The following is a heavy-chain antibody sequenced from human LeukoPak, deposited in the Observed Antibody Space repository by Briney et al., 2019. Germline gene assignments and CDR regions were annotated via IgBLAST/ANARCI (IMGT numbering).Heavy chain of an antibody. CDR1: GFTFSSYG. CDR2: IRYDGSNK. V-gene: IGHV3-30*02. Sequence: GGSLRLSCAASGFTFSSYGMHWVRQAPGKGLEWVAFIRYDGSNKYYADSVKGRFTISRDNSKNTLYLQMNSLRAEDTAVYYCARGIAAAGTGGAFDPCGQGTLVTVSS. D-gene: IGHD6-13*01. CDR3: ARGIAAAGTGGAFDP. J-gene: IGHJ5*02.